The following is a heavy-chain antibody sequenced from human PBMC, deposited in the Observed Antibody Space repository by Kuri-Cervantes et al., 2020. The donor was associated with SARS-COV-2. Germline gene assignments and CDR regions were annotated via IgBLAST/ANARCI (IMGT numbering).Heavy chain of an antibody. J-gene: IGHJ4*02. D-gene: IGHD5-24*01. CDR3: RRDGYTVDY. CDR2: IGSETYGGTT. Sequence: GESLKISCSISGFTFGDYGMCWVRQAPGKGLEWVGFIGSETYGGTTEYAASVKGRLTISRDDSKSIAYLQMHSLKTEDTAVYYCRRDGYTVDYCGQGTLVTVSS. CDR1: GFTFGDYG. V-gene: IGHV3-49*04.